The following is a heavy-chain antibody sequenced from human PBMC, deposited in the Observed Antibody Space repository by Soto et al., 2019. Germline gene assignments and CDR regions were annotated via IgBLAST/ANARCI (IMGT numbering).Heavy chain of an antibody. V-gene: IGHV1-69*13. CDR1: GGTFISYA. Sequence: GASVTVSCQASGGTFISYAISWVRQAPGQGLEWMGGIIPIFGTANYAQKFQGRVTITADESTSTAYMELSSLRSEDTAVYYCARDYSPSYGYHDYWGQGTLVTVSS. CDR3: ARDYSPSYGYHDY. CDR2: IIPIFGTA. D-gene: IGHD5-18*01. J-gene: IGHJ4*02.